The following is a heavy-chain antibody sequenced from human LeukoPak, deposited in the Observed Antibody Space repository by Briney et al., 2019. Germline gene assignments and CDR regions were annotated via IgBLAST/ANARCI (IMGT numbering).Heavy chain of an antibody. CDR1: GFTFNNYA. J-gene: IGHJ4*02. CDR3: ARAGFTFSDYFGSFFDY. Sequence: GGSLRLSCAASGFTFNNYAMSWVRQAPGKGLEWVSAISGSGGSTYYADSVKGRFTISRDNSKNTLYLQMNSLRAEDTAVYYCARAGFTFSDYFGSFFDYWGQGTLVTVSS. V-gene: IGHV3-23*01. CDR2: ISGSGGST. D-gene: IGHD3-10*01.